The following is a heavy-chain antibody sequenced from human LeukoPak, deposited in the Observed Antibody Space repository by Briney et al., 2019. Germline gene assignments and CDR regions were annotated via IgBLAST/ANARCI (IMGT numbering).Heavy chain of an antibody. V-gene: IGHV4-39*07. J-gene: IGHJ3*02. D-gene: IGHD2-2*01. CDR3: ARTVVPAAGAFDI. CDR1: GGSISSSSYY. CDR2: IYYSGST. Sequence: PSETLSLTCTVSGGSISSSSYYWGWIRQPPGKGLEWIGSIYYSGSTYYNPSLKSRVTISVDTSKNQFSLKLSSVTAADTAVYYCARTVVPAAGAFDIWGQGTMVTVSS.